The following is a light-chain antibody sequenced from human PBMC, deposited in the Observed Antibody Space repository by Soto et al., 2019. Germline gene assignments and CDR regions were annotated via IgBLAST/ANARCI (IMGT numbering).Light chain of an antibody. CDR2: GAS. Sequence: EILLTQSPGTLSLSPGERATLSCRASQSVRNNYVAWYQQKPGQAPRLLISGASGRATGIPDRFSGSGSGADFTLTISRLEPGDFAVYYCQQYGSSPYTFGQGPNLEI. J-gene: IGKJ2*01. CDR1: QSVRNNY. CDR3: QQYGSSPYT. V-gene: IGKV3-20*01.